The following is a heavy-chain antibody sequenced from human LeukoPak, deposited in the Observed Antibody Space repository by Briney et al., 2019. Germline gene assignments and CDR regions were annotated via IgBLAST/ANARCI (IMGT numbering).Heavy chain of an antibody. D-gene: IGHD4-11*01. V-gene: IGHV3-66*01. CDR1: GXTVSSYY. CDR3: ARSYSNHLFGMDV. Sequence: PGGSLRLSCAASGXTVSSYYMTWVRQAPGKGLEWVSAMYSGGSTYYADSVKGRVAISRDNSQNTVFLQMNSVRVEDTAVYYCARSYSNHLFGMDVWGQGTAVTVSS. CDR2: MYSGGST. J-gene: IGHJ6*02.